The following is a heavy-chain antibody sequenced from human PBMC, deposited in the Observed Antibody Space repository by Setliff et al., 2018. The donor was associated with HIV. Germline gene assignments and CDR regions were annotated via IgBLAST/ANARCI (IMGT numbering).Heavy chain of an antibody. Sequence: PSETLSLTCTVSGASISEYYWSWIRQPAGEGLEWIGRFSAPGNSNYNPSLKSRVTMSVDTSKNQFSLKLSSVTAADTAVYYCARDLYYYNSGNYMDVWGKGATVTVSS. V-gene: IGHV4-4*07. CDR1: GASISEYY. J-gene: IGHJ6*03. D-gene: IGHD3-10*01. CDR3: ARDLYYYNSGNYMDV. CDR2: FSAPGNS.